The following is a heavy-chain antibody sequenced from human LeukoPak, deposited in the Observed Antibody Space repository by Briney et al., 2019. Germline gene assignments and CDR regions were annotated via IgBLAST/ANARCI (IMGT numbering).Heavy chain of an antibody. J-gene: IGHJ4*02. D-gene: IGHD4-17*01. CDR2: IYSGGST. CDR1: GFTVSSNY. CDR3: AGGLDYGDYSYYFDY. V-gene: IGHV3-53*03. Sequence: GGSLRLSCATSGFTVSSNYMSWVRQPPGKGLEWVSIIYSGGSTYYADSVKGRFTISRDNSKNTLYLQMNSLRAEDTAVYYCAGGLDYGDYSYYFDYWGQGTLVTVSS.